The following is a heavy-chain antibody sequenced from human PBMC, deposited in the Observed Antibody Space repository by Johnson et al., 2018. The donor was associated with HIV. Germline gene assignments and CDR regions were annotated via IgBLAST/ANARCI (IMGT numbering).Heavy chain of an antibody. V-gene: IGHV3-30*04. Sequence: QVQLVESGGGVVQPGRSLRLSCAASGFTFSTYAMHWVRQAPGKGLEWVALISYDGSNKYYADSVTGRFTVSRDNSKNTLYLEMNSLNTEDTAVYYCARGPLYYFASGLWAFDIWGQGTMVTFS. CDR1: GFTFSTYA. D-gene: IGHD3-10*01. CDR2: ISYDGSNK. J-gene: IGHJ3*02. CDR3: ARGPLYYFASGLWAFDI.